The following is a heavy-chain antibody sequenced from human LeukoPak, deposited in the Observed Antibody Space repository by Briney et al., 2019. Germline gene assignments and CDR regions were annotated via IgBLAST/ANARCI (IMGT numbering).Heavy chain of an antibody. CDR3: AKDRPNYYDSSGHYYRRDGDY. CDR1: GLTFSSYA. CDR2: VSGSGGST. V-gene: IGHV3-23*01. J-gene: IGHJ4*02. Sequence: GGSLRLSCAASGLTFSSYAMSWVRQAPGKRLEWVSSVSGSGGSTYYAGSVKGRFTISRDNSKNTLYLQMNSLRAEDTAIYYCAKDRPNYYDSSGHYYRRDGDYWGQGTLVTVSS. D-gene: IGHD3-22*01.